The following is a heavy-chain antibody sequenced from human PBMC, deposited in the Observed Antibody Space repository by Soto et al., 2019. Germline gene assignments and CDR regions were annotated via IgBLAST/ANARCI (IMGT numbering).Heavy chain of an antibody. CDR1: GFTFTSSA. CDR2: IVVGSGNT. J-gene: IGHJ6*03. CDR3: AAPASLPTIFGVVDYYYYYMDV. D-gene: IGHD3-3*01. Sequence: ASVKVSCKASGFTFTSSAMQWVRQARGQRLERIGWIVVGSGNTNYAQKFQERVTITRDMSTSTAYMELSSLRSEDTAVYYCAAPASLPTIFGVVDYYYYYMDVWGKGTTVTVSS. V-gene: IGHV1-58*02.